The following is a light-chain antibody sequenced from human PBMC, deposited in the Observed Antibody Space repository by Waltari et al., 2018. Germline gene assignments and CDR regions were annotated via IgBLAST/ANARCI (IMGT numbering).Light chain of an antibody. CDR3: QSYDTTLSVV. J-gene: IGLJ3*02. CDR2: GST. V-gene: IGLV1-40*01. Sequence: HWYQQLPRAAPKLLIYGSTSRPLGVPDRFFGSTSGTSAFLAITGLQAEDEADYYCQSYDTTLSVVFGGGTKLTVL.